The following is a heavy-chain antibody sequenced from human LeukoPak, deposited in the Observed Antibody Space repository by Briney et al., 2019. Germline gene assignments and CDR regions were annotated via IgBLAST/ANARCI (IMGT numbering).Heavy chain of an antibody. J-gene: IGHJ4*02. CDR2: ISSSSSYI. CDR1: GFTFSSYS. CDR3: ARERDGSYYGEGGY. Sequence: PGGSLRLSCAASGFTFSSYSMNWVRQAPGKGLEWVSSISSSSSYIYYADSVKGRFTISGDNAKNSLYLQMNSLRAEDTAVYYCARERDGSYYGEGGYWGQGTLVTVSS. D-gene: IGHD1-26*01. V-gene: IGHV3-21*01.